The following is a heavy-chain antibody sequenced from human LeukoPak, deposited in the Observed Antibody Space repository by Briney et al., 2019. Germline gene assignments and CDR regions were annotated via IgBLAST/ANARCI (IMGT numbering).Heavy chain of an antibody. CDR2: ISAYNGNT. CDR1: GYTFTSYG. CDR3: ARDSAGVVVITSGDFDY. D-gene: IGHD3-22*01. J-gene: IGHJ4*02. V-gene: IGHV1-18*01. Sequence: ASVTVSFTASGYTFTSYGISWVRQAPGQGLEWMGWISAYNGNTNYAQKLQGRVTMTTDTSTSTAYMELRSLRSDDTAVYYCARDSAGVVVITSGDFDYWGQGTLVTVSS.